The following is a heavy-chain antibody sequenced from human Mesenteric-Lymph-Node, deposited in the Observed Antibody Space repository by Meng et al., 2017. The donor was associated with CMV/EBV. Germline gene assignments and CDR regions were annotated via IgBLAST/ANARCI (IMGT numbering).Heavy chain of an antibody. V-gene: IGHV1-46*01. D-gene: IGHD6-19*01. CDR2: INPSGGST. CDR1: GYTFTSYY. Sequence: ASVKVSCKASGYTFTSYYMHWVRQAPGQGLEWMGIINPSGGSTSYAQKFQGRVTMTTDTSTSTAYMELRSLRSDDTAVYYCARITPYEAVGDYWGQGTLVTVSS. CDR3: ARITPYEAVGDY. J-gene: IGHJ4*02.